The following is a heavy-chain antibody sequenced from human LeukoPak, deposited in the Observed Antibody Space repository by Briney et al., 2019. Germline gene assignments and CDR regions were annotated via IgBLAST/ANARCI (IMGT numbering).Heavy chain of an antibody. Sequence: GGSLRLSCAASGFTFSSYAMSWVRQAPGKGLEWVSAISVSGGSTYYADPVKGRFTISRDNSKNTLYLQMNSLRAEDTAVYYCAKDNYDFWSGYYTGAFDYWGQGTLVTVSS. CDR2: ISVSGGST. CDR3: AKDNYDFWSGYYTGAFDY. V-gene: IGHV3-23*01. CDR1: GFTFSSYA. D-gene: IGHD3-3*01. J-gene: IGHJ4*02.